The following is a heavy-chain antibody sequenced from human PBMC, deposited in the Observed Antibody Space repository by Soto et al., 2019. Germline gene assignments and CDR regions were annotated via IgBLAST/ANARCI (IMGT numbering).Heavy chain of an antibody. D-gene: IGHD3-16*01. V-gene: IGHV4-59*01. CDR3: AINGGDGYMNDY. Sequence: SETLSLTCTVSGGSISSYYWSWIRQPPGKGLEWIGYIYYSGSTNYNPSLKSRVTISVDTSKNQFSLKLSSVTAADTAMYYCAINGGDGYMNDYWGQGTLVTVSS. CDR2: IYYSGST. CDR1: GGSISSYY. J-gene: IGHJ4*02.